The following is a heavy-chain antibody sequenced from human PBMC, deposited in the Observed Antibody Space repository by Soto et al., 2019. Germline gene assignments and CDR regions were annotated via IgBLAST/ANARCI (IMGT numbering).Heavy chain of an antibody. CDR3: AKAGDGVDY. CDR1: GFTFSGYG. J-gene: IGHJ4*02. CDR2: ISYDGSNK. V-gene: IGHV3-30*18. Sequence: QVQLVESGGGVVQPGRSLRLSCAASGFTFSGYGMHWVRQAPGKGPEWVAVISYDGSNKYYADSVKGRFTISRDSSKNMLYLQMNSLRAEDTAVYYCAKAGDGVDYWGQGTLVTVSS. D-gene: IGHD2-21*02.